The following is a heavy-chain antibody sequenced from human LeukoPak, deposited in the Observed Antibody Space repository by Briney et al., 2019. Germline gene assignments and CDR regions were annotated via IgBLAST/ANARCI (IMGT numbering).Heavy chain of an antibody. D-gene: IGHD6-13*01. Sequence: GGSLRLSCAASGFTFSSYAMSWVRQAPGKGLEWVSVIYSGGSTYYADSVKGRFTISRDNSKNTLYLQMNSLRAEDTAVYYCARVRSSSWYYYYYYMDVWGKGTTVTVSS. CDR1: GFTFSSYA. CDR2: IYSGGST. CDR3: ARVRSSSWYYYYYYMDV. J-gene: IGHJ6*03. V-gene: IGHV3-53*01.